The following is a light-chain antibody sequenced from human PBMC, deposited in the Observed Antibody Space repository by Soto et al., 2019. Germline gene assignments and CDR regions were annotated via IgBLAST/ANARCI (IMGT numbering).Light chain of an antibody. Sequence: EIVLTQSPATLSLSPGERATLSCSASQSVSSYLAWYQQRPGQPPRLLIYDASNRATGIPARFSGSGSGTDFTLTISSLEPEDFAIYYCQQRSGWPPLFTFGPGTKGDI. CDR1: QSVSSY. CDR2: DAS. V-gene: IGKV3-11*01. J-gene: IGKJ3*01. CDR3: QQRSGWPPLFT.